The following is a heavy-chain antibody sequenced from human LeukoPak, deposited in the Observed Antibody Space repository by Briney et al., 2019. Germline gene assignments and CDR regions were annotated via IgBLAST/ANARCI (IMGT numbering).Heavy chain of an antibody. V-gene: IGHV3-74*01. CDR2: INSDGSST. J-gene: IGHJ4*02. CDR3: ARALAGTAFDY. Sequence: GRSLRLSCAASGFTFSSYWMHWVRQAPGKGLVWVSRINSDGSSTSYADSVKGRFTISRDNAKNSLYLQMNSLRAEDTAVYYCARALAGTAFDYWGQGTLVTVSS. D-gene: IGHD6-19*01. CDR1: GFTFSSYW.